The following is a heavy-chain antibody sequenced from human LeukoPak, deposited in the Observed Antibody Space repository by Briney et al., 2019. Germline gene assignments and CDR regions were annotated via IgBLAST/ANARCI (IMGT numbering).Heavy chain of an antibody. CDR3: VRAEDAYNLDY. D-gene: IGHD5-24*01. CDR2: AYYRSKSYN. Sequence: SQTLSLTFAISGDSVPNNTAPWNWLTQSPSRGLEWLGRAYYRSKSYNDYAESVKSQITINPDTYKNQYSLQLNSVTPEDTAVYYYVRAEDAYNLDYWGQGTLVTVSS. CDR1: GDSVPNNTAP. J-gene: IGHJ4*02. V-gene: IGHV6-1*01.